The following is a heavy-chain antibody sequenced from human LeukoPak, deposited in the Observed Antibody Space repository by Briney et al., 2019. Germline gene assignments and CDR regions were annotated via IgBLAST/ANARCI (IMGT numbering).Heavy chain of an antibody. J-gene: IGHJ4*01. CDR2: IYYCGNT. CDR1: GGSITSYY. CDR3: AREDSGISIDY. D-gene: IGHD1-26*01. V-gene: IGHV4-59*01. Sequence: PWETVYLTCTVSGGSITSYYYTWIRQPPGQGLEWIGYIYYCGNTNYNPSLNSRVTMSLDMSKNQFSLRLTSVTAADTAVYYCAREDSGISIDYWGQRTLVTLSS.